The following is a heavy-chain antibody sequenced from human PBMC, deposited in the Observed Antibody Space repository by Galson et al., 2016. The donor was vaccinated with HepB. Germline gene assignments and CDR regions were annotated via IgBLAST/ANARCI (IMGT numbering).Heavy chain of an antibody. CDR2: ISYDGKGY. J-gene: IGHJ4*02. CDR3: AKHLWSGELSPLIAFDY. CDR1: GFIFSGYG. V-gene: IGHV3-30*18. Sequence: SLRLSCATSGFIFSGYGMHWVRQAPGKGLEWVAVISYDGKGYFHKESVKGRFTISRDNSKNTLYLQMNNLRPEDTAVYYCAKHLWSGELSPLIAFDYWGQGSLVTVSS. D-gene: IGHD3-10*01.